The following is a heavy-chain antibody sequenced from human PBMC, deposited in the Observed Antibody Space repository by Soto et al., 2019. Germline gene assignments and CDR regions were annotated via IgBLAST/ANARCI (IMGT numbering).Heavy chain of an antibody. CDR2: INHSGST. CDR3: LSARFDY. J-gene: IGHJ4*02. CDR1: GGSFNSNY. Sequence: PSXTLSLTCAVSGGSFNSNYWTWVGQPPGKGLEWIGEINHSGSTNYNPSLKSRITISVDTSKNQFSMKLSSVTAADTAVYYCLSARFDYWGQGTLVTVSS. V-gene: IGHV4-34*01. D-gene: IGHD6-19*01.